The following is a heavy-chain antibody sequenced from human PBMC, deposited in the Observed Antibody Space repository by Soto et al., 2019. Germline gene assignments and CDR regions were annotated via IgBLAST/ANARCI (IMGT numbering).Heavy chain of an antibody. CDR1: GDSISSGDYY. Sequence: SETLSLTCTVSGDSISSGDYYWSWIRQPPGKGLEWIGYFYYTGSINYNPSLKSRVTISIDASKNQFSLRLSSVTAADTAVYYCARSMFYSDGSNYSPFDYWGQGTLVTVSS. CDR3: ARSMFYSDGSNYSPFDY. J-gene: IGHJ4*02. V-gene: IGHV4-61*08. CDR2: FYYTGSI. D-gene: IGHD3-22*01.